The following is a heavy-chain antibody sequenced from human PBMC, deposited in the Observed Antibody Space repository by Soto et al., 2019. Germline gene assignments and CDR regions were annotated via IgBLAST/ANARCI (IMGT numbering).Heavy chain of an antibody. CDR1: GYTFTGYY. J-gene: IGHJ4*02. Sequence: QVQLVQSGAEVKKPGASVKVSCKASGYTFTGYYMHWVRQAPGQGLEWMGWINPISGGTNYAQKFQGRVTMTRDTSISTAYMELSRLRSDDTAVYYCARRTYYYGSGSHWDYWGQGTLVTVSS. CDR2: INPISGGT. V-gene: IGHV1-2*02. CDR3: ARRTYYYGSGSHWDY. D-gene: IGHD3-10*01.